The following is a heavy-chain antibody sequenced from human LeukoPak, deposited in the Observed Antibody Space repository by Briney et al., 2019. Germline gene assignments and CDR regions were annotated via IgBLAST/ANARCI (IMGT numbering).Heavy chain of an antibody. Sequence: SETLSLTCTVSGGSISSYYWSWIRQPAGKGLEWIGRIYTSGSTNYNPSLKSRVTMSVDTSKNQFSLKLTSVTAADTAVYYCVKGWGDGSGNYSTVFAYRGQGALVTVSS. CDR1: GGSISSYY. CDR2: IYTSGST. V-gene: IGHV4-4*07. D-gene: IGHD3-10*01. CDR3: VKGWGDGSGNYSTVFAY. J-gene: IGHJ4*02.